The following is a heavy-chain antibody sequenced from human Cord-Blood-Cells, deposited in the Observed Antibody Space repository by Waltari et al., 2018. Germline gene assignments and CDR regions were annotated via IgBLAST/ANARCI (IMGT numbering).Heavy chain of an antibody. D-gene: IGHD5-18*01. Sequence: QVQLVESGGGVVQPGRSLRLSCAASGFTFSSYGMHWVRQAPGKGLEWVAVISYDGSNKYYADSVKGRFTISRDNSKNTLYLQMNSLRAEDTAVYYCAKDGIQLWLDYWGQGTLVTVSS. J-gene: IGHJ4*02. V-gene: IGHV3-30*18. CDR2: ISYDGSNK. CDR1: GFTFSSYG. CDR3: AKDGIQLWLDY.